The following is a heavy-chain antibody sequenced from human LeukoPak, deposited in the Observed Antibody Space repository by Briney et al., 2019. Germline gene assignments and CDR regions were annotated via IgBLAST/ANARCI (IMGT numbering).Heavy chain of an antibody. D-gene: IGHD3-22*01. V-gene: IGHV4-59*01. CDR1: GGSIRTYY. CDR3: ARLVDYDNSGDPDIFDI. J-gene: IGHJ3*02. Sequence: SETLSLTCTVSGGSIRTYYWSXIRQPPGKGXXXXXXXNYSGRTKYNPSVQRRVTISLDTSKNLISLQLISMTAADTAAYYCARLVDYDNSGDPDIFDIWGQGTTVIVSS. CDR2: XNYSGRT.